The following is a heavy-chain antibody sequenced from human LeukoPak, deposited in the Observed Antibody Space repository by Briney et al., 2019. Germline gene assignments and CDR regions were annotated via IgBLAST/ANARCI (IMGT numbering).Heavy chain of an antibody. D-gene: IGHD2-15*01. Sequence: GGSLRLSCAASGFTFGSYAMYWVRQAPGKGLEWVSGIFGSGGSAHYADSVKGRFTISRDNSKNTVYLQMDSLRVEDTAIYYCAKTSTGYSSGRYPAWPIDYWGQGTLVTVSS. CDR2: IFGSGGSA. CDR3: AKTSTGYSSGRYPAWPIDY. J-gene: IGHJ4*02. V-gene: IGHV3-23*01. CDR1: GFTFGSYA.